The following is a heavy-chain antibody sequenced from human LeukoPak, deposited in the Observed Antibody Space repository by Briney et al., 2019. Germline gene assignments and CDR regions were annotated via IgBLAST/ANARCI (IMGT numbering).Heavy chain of an antibody. CDR3: ASLPLTGDGSY. CDR2: IYSGGSR. D-gene: IGHD3-16*01. Sequence: PGGSLRLTCAASGLTFSSNYMSWVRQAPGKGLEWVGVIYSGGSRYYKDSVKGRVTISRDNSKNTLYLQMNSLRAEDTAVYYCASLPLTGDGSYWGQGTLVTVSS. V-gene: IGHV3-53*01. CDR1: GLTFSSNY. J-gene: IGHJ4*02.